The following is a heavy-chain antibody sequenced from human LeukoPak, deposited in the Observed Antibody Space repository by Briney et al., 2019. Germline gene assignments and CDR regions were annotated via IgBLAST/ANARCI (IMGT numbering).Heavy chain of an antibody. Sequence: GGSLRLSCAASGFTFSSYAMSWVRQAPGKGLEWVSAISGSGGSTYYADSVKGRFTISRDNAKNSLYLQMSSLRAEDTAVYYCAGRFCSNGVCWFDPWGQGTLVTVSS. D-gene: IGHD2-8*01. V-gene: IGHV3-23*01. J-gene: IGHJ5*02. CDR3: AGRFCSNGVCWFDP. CDR2: ISGSGGST. CDR1: GFTFSSYA.